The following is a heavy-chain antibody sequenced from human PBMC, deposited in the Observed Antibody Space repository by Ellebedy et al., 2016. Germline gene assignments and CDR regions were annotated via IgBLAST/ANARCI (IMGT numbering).Heavy chain of an antibody. CDR2: INWNGGST. Sequence: GESLKISCEASGFRFDDYGMSWVRQSPGKGLEWVSGINWNGGSTAYADSVKGRFTISRDNSKNTLYLQMNSLRAEDTAMYYCARSNDDSSGFKFDYWGQGTLVTVSS. CDR1: GFRFDDYG. J-gene: IGHJ4*02. D-gene: IGHD3-22*01. V-gene: IGHV3-20*04. CDR3: ARSNDDSSGFKFDY.